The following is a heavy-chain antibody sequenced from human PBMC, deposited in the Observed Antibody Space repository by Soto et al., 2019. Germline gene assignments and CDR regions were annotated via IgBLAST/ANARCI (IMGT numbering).Heavy chain of an antibody. Sequence: GGSLRLSCAASGFTFSNYAMSWVRQAPGRGLEWVSATSGSGGSTFYADSVKGRFTISRDNSNSTLSLQMSGLRAEDTAIYYCAKGYSFGFDSWGQGAQVTVSS. V-gene: IGHV3-23*01. D-gene: IGHD4-4*01. J-gene: IGHJ4*02. CDR3: AKGYSFGFDS. CDR1: GFTFSNYA. CDR2: TSGSGGST.